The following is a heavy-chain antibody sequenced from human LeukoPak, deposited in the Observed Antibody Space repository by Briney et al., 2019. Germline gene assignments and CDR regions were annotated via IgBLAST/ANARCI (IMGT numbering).Heavy chain of an antibody. CDR2: ISSSGSTI. Sequence: PGGSLRLSCAASGFTFSSYEMNWVRQAPGKGLEWVSYISSSGSTIYYADSVKGRFTISRDNAKNSLYLQMNSLRAEDTAVYYCARRYSSSSGIGYWGQGTLVTVSS. CDR1: GFTFSSYE. D-gene: IGHD6-6*01. CDR3: ARRYSSSSGIGY. J-gene: IGHJ4*02. V-gene: IGHV3-48*03.